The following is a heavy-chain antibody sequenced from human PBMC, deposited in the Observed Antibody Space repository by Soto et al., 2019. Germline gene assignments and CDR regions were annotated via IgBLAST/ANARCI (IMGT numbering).Heavy chain of an antibody. CDR3: AADSQGDCSSTSCSTQGDY. CDR2: IVVGSGNT. CDR1: GFTFTSSA. D-gene: IGHD2-2*01. J-gene: IGHJ4*02. V-gene: IGHV1-58*01. Sequence: SVKVSCKASGFTFTSSAVQWARQARGQRLEWIGWIVVGSGNTNYAQKFQERVTITRDMSTSTAYMELSSLRSEDTAVYYCAADSQGDCSSTSCSTQGDYWGQGTLVTVSS.